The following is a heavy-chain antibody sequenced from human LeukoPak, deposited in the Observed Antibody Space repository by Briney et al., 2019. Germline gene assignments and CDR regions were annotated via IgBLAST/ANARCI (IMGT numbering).Heavy chain of an antibody. J-gene: IGHJ4*02. CDR3: ARESLGYDFWSGYYRPPDY. V-gene: IGHV3-30-3*01. CDR1: GFTFSSYA. CDR2: ISYDGSNK. D-gene: IGHD3-3*01. Sequence: GGSLRLSCAASGFTFSSYAMHWVRQAPGKGLEWVAVISYDGSNKYYADSVKGRFTISRDNSKNTLYLQMNSLRAEDTAVYYCARESLGYDFWSGYYRPPDYWGQGTLVTVSS.